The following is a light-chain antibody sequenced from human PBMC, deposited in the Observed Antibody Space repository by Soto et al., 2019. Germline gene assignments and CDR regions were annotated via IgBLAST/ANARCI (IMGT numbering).Light chain of an antibody. CDR2: DVA. CDR1: SSDVGAYNF. V-gene: IGLV2-14*03. J-gene: IGLJ1*01. CDR3: MSFTSSNTYV. Sequence: QSVLTQSASVSGSPGQSITISCTGTSSDVGAYNFVSWYQHYPDKAPKVVIYDVANRPSGVSYRFSASKSGNTASLTISGLQAEDEADYYCMSFTSSNTYVFGTGTKLTVL.